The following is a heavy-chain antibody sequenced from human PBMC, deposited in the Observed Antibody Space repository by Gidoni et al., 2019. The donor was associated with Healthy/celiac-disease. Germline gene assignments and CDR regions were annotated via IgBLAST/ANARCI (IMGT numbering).Heavy chain of an antibody. CDR3: ARDLSVAAAATGGMDV. CDR2: IYHSGST. CDR1: GGAISSSNW. Sequence: QVQLQESGPGLVKPSGTLSLTCAVSGGAISSSNWWSWVRQPPGKGLEWIGEIYHSGSTNYNPSLKSRVTISVDKSKNQFSLKLTSVTAADTAVYYCARDLSVAAAATGGMDVWGQGTTVTVSS. J-gene: IGHJ6*02. D-gene: IGHD6-13*01. V-gene: IGHV4-4*02.